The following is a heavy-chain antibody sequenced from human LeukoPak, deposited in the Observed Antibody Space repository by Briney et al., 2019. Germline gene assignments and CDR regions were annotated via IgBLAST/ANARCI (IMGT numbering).Heavy chain of an antibody. J-gene: IGHJ4*02. D-gene: IGHD3-10*01. V-gene: IGHV4-31*03. CDR3: VRLISFGEGVY. CDR1: GGSISSGGYY. Sequence: SETLSLTCTVSGGSISSGGYYWSWIRQHPGKGLEWIGYIYYSGSTYYNPSLKSRVTISVDTSKNQFSLKLSSVTAADTAVYYCVRLISFGEGVYWGQGTLVTVSS. CDR2: IYYSGST.